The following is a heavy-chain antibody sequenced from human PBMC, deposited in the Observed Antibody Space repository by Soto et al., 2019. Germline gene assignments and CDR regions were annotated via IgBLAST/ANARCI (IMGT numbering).Heavy chain of an antibody. CDR2: IKYDGTMT. Sequence: EVQLVESGGGSVQPGGSLRLSCAASGFTFSNYWMNWVRQAPGKGLVWVSRIKYDGTMTAYADSVKGRFTISRDNAKKRFNMQLNCGRAEDRAVNYGTKGDYLDPWGQGTLVTVS. D-gene: IGHD3-16*01. CDR3: TKGDYLDP. V-gene: IGHV3-74*01. CDR1: GFTFSNYW. J-gene: IGHJ5*02.